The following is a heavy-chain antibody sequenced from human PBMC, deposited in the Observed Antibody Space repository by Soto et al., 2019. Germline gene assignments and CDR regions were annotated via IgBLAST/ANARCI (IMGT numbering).Heavy chain of an antibody. Sequence: SETLSLTCAVYGGSFSGYYWSWIRQPPGKGLEWIGEINHSGSTNYNPSLKSRVTISVDTSKNQFSLKLSSVTAADTAVYHCARGDYSDSSGLYFDYWGQGTLVTVSS. J-gene: IGHJ4*02. V-gene: IGHV4-34*01. CDR3: ARGDYSDSSGLYFDY. D-gene: IGHD3-22*01. CDR1: GGSFSGYY. CDR2: INHSGST.